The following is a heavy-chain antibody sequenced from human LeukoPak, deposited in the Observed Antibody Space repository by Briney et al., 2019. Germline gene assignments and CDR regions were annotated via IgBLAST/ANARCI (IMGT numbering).Heavy chain of an antibody. CDR1: AFTFSDYY. J-gene: IGHJ4*02. Sequence: GGFLRLSCAASAFTFSDYYMSWIRQAPGKGLEWVSSISTSSSNTNYADSVKGRFTISRDNAKNSLYLQMNSLRAEDTAVYYCARSRVRAKRSLFDYWGQGTLVTVSS. CDR2: ISTSSSNT. D-gene: IGHD4-17*01. CDR3: ARSRVRAKRSLFDY. V-gene: IGHV3-11*03.